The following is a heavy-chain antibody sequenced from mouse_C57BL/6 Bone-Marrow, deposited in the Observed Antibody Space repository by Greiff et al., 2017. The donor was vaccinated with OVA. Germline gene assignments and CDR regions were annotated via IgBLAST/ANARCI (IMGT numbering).Heavy chain of an antibody. CDR3: ESRRLRSQGYFDV. CDR1: GYTFTSYT. V-gene: IGHV1-4*01. D-gene: IGHD1-1*01. J-gene: IGHJ1*03. CDR2: INPSSGYT. Sequence: VKLQESGAELARPGASVKMSCKASGYTFTSYTMHWVKQRPGQGLEWIGYINPSSGYTKYNQKFKDKATLTADKSSSTAYMQLSSLTSEDSADYYCESRRLRSQGYFDVWGTGTTVTVSS.